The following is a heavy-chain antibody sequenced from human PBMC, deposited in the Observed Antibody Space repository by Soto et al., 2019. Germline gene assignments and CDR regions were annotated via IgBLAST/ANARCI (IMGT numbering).Heavy chain of an antibody. CDR3: ARDSAWLFDS. J-gene: IGHJ4*02. D-gene: IGHD5-12*01. CDR2: IWYDGSNK. CDR1: GFTYSSYG. Sequence: PGGSLRLSCAVSGFTYSSYGMHWVRQAPGKGLEWVAVIWYDGSNKYYADSVKGRFIISRDDSKNTLSLQMSSLRAEDTAVYYCARDSAWLFDSWGQGTLVTVSS. V-gene: IGHV3-33*01.